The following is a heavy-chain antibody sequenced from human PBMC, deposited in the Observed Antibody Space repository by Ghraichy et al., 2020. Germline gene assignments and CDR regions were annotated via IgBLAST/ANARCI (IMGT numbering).Heavy chain of an antibody. Sequence: LTCAASGFTFSSYSMNWVRQAPGKGLEWVSYISSSSSTIYYADSVKGRFTISRDNAKNSLYLQMNSLRDEDTAVYYCARDAWRYYYDSSGYADFDYWGQGTLVTVSS. CDR3: ARDAWRYYYDSSGYADFDY. J-gene: IGHJ4*02. CDR1: GFTFSSYS. D-gene: IGHD3-22*01. CDR2: ISSSSSTI. V-gene: IGHV3-48*02.